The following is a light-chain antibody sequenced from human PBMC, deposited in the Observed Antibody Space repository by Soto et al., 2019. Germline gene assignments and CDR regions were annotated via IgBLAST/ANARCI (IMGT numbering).Light chain of an antibody. CDR3: QQDGSSTT. CDR1: QSVSSSY. J-gene: IGKJ1*01. CDR2: GAS. V-gene: IGKV3-20*01. Sequence: EIVLTQSPGTLSLSPGERATLSCRASQSVSSSYLAWYQQKPGQAPRLLIYGASSRATGIPDRFIGSGSRTDFTLTISRLEPEDIAVYYCQQDGSSTTFGQGTKVEIK.